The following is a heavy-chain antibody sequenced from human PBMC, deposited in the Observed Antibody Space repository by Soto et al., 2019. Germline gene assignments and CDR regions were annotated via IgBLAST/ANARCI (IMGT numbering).Heavy chain of an antibody. J-gene: IGHJ4*02. CDR2: IYYSGST. CDR1: GGSLSSSSYY. D-gene: IGHD2-21*01. V-gene: IGHV4-39*01. Sequence: SETLSLTCTVSGGSLSSSSYYWGWLRQPPGKGLEWIGSIYYSGSTYYNPSLKSRVTISVDTSKNQFSLKLSSVTAADTAVYYCARRGDRTGAFDYWGQGTLVTV. CDR3: ARRGDRTGAFDY.